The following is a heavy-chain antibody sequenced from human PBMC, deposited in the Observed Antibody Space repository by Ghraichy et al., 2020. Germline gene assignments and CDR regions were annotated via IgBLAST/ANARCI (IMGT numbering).Heavy chain of an antibody. Sequence: SETLSLTCAVYGGSFSGYYWSWIRQPPGKGLEWIGEINYSGSTNYNPSLKSRVTISVDTSKNQFSLKLSSVTAADTAVYYCARVVGVEPAASYGIDVWGQGTTVTVSS. CDR3: ARVVGVEPAASYGIDV. D-gene: IGHD2-2*01. V-gene: IGHV4-34*01. CDR2: INYSGST. J-gene: IGHJ6*02. CDR1: GGSFSGYY.